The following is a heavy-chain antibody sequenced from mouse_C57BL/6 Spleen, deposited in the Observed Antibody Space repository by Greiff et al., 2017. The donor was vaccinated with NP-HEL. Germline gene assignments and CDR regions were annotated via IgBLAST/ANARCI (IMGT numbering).Heavy chain of an antibody. D-gene: IGHD1-1*01. V-gene: IGHV1-80*01. J-gene: IGHJ4*01. CDR1: GYAFSSYW. Sequence: QVQLKKSGAELVKPGASVKISCKASGYAFSSYWMNWVKQRPGKGLEWIGQIYPGDGDTNYNGKFKGKATLTADKSSSTAYMQLSSLTSEDSAVYFCARVHYYGSSSGAMDYWGQGTSVTVSS. CDR3: ARVHYYGSSSGAMDY. CDR2: IYPGDGDT.